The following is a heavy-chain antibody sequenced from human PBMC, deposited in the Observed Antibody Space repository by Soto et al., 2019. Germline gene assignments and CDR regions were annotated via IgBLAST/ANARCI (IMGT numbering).Heavy chain of an antibody. J-gene: IGHJ4*02. CDR2: IYSGGST. Sequence: GGSLRLSCAASGFTVSSNYMSWVRQAPGKGLEWVSVIYSGGSTYYADSVKGRFTISRDNSKNTLYLQMNSLRAEDTAVYYCASELSGDYTFDYWGQGTLVTVSS. D-gene: IGHD4-17*01. CDR3: ASELSGDYTFDY. CDR1: GFTVSSNY. V-gene: IGHV3-53*01.